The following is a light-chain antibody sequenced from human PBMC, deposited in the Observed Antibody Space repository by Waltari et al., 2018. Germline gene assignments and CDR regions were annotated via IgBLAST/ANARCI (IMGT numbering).Light chain of an antibody. CDR2: DAS. Sequence: DVQMTPSPSSLSASVGDRVTITCQASQDIGNFLNWYQQKPGRAPQLLVYDASNLQTGVPSRFSGSGSGTDFTFTISSLQPEDVATYSCQQYNNLPITFGQGTRLEI. CDR1: QDIGNF. V-gene: IGKV1-33*01. J-gene: IGKJ5*01. CDR3: QQYNNLPIT.